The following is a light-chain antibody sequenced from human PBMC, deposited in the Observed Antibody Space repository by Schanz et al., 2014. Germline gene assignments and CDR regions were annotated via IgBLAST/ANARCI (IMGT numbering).Light chain of an antibody. CDR3: QQYAGSPPWT. V-gene: IGKV3-11*01. CDR2: DAS. CDR1: QSVSSY. Sequence: EIVLTQSPGTLSLSPGERATLSCRASQSVSSYLAWYQQKPGQAPRLLIYDASSRATGIPARFSGSGSGTDFSLTISSLEPEDFAVYYCQQYAGSPPWTFGQGTKVEVK. J-gene: IGKJ1*01.